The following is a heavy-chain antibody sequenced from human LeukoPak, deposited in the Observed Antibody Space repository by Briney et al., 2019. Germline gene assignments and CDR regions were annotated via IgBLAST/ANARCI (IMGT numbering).Heavy chain of an antibody. CDR3: ARGRSSGYYSALVVGDY. D-gene: IGHD3-22*01. J-gene: IGHJ4*02. V-gene: IGHV1-2*02. Sequence: EASVKVSCKASGYTFTGYYMHWVRQAPGQGLEWMGWINPNSGGTNYAQKFQGRVTMTRDTSISTAYMELSRLRSDDTAVYYCARGRSSGYYSALVVGDYWGQGTLVTVSS. CDR1: GYTFTGYY. CDR2: INPNSGGT.